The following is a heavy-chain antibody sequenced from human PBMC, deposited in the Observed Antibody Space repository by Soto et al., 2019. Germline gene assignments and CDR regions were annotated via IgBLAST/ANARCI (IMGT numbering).Heavy chain of an antibody. Sequence: QVQLQESGPGLVKPSETLSLTCTVSGGSISSYYWSWIRQPPGKGLEWIGYIYYSGSTNYNPSLRRRVTTSVDTSKTQFALKLSSVTAADTAVYDCARDLGCSGGSCYQNNPSNWFDPWGQGTLVTVSS. V-gene: IGHV4-59*01. CDR2: IYYSGST. D-gene: IGHD2-15*01. J-gene: IGHJ5*02. CDR3: ARDLGCSGGSCYQNNPSNWFDP. CDR1: GGSISSYY.